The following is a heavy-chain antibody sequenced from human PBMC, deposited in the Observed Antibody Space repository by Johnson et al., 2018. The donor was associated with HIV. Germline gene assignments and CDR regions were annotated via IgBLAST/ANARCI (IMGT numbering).Heavy chain of an antibody. CDR3: ARSLGVVGAIGKGAFDI. Sequence: QVQLVESGGGVVQPGRSLRLSCAASGFTFSSYGMHWVRQAPGKGLEWVAVIWYDGSNKYYADSVKGRFTISRDNSKNTLYLQMNSLRAEDTAVYYCARSLGVVGAIGKGAFDIWGQGTMVTVSS. D-gene: IGHD1-26*01. CDR1: GFTFSSYG. CDR2: IWYDGSNK. J-gene: IGHJ3*02. V-gene: IGHV3-33*01.